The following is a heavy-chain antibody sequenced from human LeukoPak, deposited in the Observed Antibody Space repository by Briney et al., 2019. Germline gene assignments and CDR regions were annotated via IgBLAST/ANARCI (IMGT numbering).Heavy chain of an antibody. Sequence: PSETLSLTCTVSGGSISSFYWSWIRQPPGKGLEWLGYIYNSESTNYNPSLKSGVTISVDTSKNQFSLMLTSVTASDTAVYYCARHCSGGSCPLSFDAFDIWGQGTMVTVSS. V-gene: IGHV4-59*08. CDR3: ARHCSGGSCPLSFDAFDI. D-gene: IGHD2-15*01. CDR2: IYNSEST. J-gene: IGHJ3*02. CDR1: GGSISSFY.